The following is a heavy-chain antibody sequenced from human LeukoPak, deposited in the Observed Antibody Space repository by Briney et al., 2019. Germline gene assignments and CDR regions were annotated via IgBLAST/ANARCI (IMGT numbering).Heavy chain of an antibody. CDR1: GFTFSDYY. Sequence: GGSLRLSCAASGFTFSDYYMNWVRQAPGKGLEWVSPISSSSSYIYYADSVKGRFTISRDNAKNSLYLQMNSLRAEDTAVYYCARDDRFDAFDIWGQGTMVTVSS. CDR2: ISSSSSYI. CDR3: ARDDRFDAFDI. V-gene: IGHV3-21*01. D-gene: IGHD3-3*01. J-gene: IGHJ3*02.